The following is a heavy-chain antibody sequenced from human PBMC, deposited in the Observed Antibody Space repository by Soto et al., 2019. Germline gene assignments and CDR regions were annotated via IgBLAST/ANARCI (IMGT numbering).Heavy chain of an antibody. V-gene: IGHV2-5*02. CDR2: IYWDDDK. CDR3: AHDSSGYLGFDY. D-gene: IGHD3-22*01. Sequence: QITLTESGPTLVKPTQTLTLTCTFSGFSLSTRGVGVGWIRQPPGKALEWLALIYWDDDKRYSPSLKSRLTITKDTCKNLVDLIMTNMDPIDTSTYFWAHDSSGYLGFDYWGQRTLATASS. CDR1: GFSLSTRGVG. J-gene: IGHJ4*02.